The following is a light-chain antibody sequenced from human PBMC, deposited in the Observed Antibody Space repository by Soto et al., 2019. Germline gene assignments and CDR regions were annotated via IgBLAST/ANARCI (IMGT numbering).Light chain of an antibody. CDR1: QSISNW. CDR2: HAY. J-gene: IGKJ2*01. CDR3: QQYSSCLYT. Sequence: DIHMTQSPSTLSASAGDRVTITCRASQSISNWLAWYQQKPGKAPKLLIYHAYSLESGVPSRFTGSGSGTEFTLTISSLQPDDFATYFCQQYSSCLYTFGQGTKVEIK. V-gene: IGKV1-5*01.